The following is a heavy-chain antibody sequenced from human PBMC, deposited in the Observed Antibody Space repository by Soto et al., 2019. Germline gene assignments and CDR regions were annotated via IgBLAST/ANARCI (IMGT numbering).Heavy chain of an antibody. CDR1: GFTFSNYG. J-gene: IGHJ4*02. V-gene: IGHV3-30*18. CDR2: ISYDGSSK. CDR3: VKGIGSYRALYY. Sequence: QVQLVESGGGVVQTGRSLRLSCAASGFTFSNYGMYWVRQAPGKGLEWVAFISYDGSSKFYADPMKGRHTISRDNSKNTPYLQMNYLWDEDTAVYYCVKGIGSYRALYYWGQGTVHTVSS. D-gene: IGHD1-26*01.